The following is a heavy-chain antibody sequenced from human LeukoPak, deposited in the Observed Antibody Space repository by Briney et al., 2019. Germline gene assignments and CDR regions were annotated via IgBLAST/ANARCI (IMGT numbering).Heavy chain of an antibody. J-gene: IGHJ3*02. V-gene: IGHV1-2*02. Sequence: ASVKVSCKASGYTFTGYYMHWVRQAPGQGLEWMGWINPNSGGTNYAQRFQGRVTMTRDTSISTAYMELSRLRSDDTAVYYCAREDTMVREIHDAFDIWGQGTMVTVSS. CDR3: AREDTMVREIHDAFDI. D-gene: IGHD3-10*01. CDR1: GYTFTGYY. CDR2: INPNSGGT.